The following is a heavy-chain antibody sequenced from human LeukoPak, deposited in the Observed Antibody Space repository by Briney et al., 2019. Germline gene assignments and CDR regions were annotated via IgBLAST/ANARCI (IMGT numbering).Heavy chain of an antibody. D-gene: IGHD6-19*01. Sequence: GGSLRLSCAASGFTFSNAWMSWVRQAPGKGLKWVGRIKSKTDGGTTDYAAPVKGRFTISRDDSKNTLYLQMNSLKTEDTAVYYCTTDFQWLVSGRQVEFDYWGQGTLVTVSS. V-gene: IGHV3-15*01. CDR2: IKSKTDGGTT. CDR1: GFTFSNAW. CDR3: TTDFQWLVSGRQVEFDY. J-gene: IGHJ4*02.